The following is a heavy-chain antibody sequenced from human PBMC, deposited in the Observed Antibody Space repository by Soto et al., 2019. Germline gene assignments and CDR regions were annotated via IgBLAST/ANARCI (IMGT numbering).Heavy chain of an antibody. J-gene: IGHJ3*02. D-gene: IGHD6-13*01. Sequence: QVHLVQSGAEVKKPGSSVKVSCKSPGGTFSNHAINWVRQAPGQGLEWMGRIIPIFTTTNYAQKSQGRVTMTADESTITAYLELSSLKHDETAVYYCVREVAADGTLREDVFDIWGQGTLVTVSS. CDR3: VREVAADGTLREDVFDI. CDR2: IIPIFTTT. V-gene: IGHV1-69*12. CDR1: GGTFSNHA.